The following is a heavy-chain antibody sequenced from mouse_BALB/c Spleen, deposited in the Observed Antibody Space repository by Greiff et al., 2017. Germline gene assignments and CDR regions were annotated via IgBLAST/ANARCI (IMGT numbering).Heavy chain of an antibody. CDR2: IWGGGST. J-gene: IGHJ4*01. V-gene: IGHV2-6-4*01. CDR1: GFSLSRYS. Sequence: QVQLKESGPGLVAPSQSLSITCTVSGFSLSRYSVHWVRQPPGKGLEWLGMIWGGGSTDYNSALKSRLSISKDNSKSQFFLKMNSLQTDDTAMYYCASHILITGDAMDYWGQGTSVTVSS. CDR3: ASHILITGDAMDY.